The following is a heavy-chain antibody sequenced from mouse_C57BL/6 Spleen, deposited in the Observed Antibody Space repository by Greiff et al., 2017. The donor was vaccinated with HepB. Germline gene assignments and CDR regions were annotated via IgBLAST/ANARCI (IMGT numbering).Heavy chain of an antibody. V-gene: IGHV1-80*01. CDR1: GYAFSSYW. Sequence: LQESGAELVKPGASVKISCKASGYAFSSYWMNWVKQRPGKGLEWIGQIYPGDGDTNYNGKFKGKATLTADKSSSTAYMQLSSLTSEDSAVYFCARSYDGYYLYYFDYWGQGTTLTVSS. J-gene: IGHJ2*01. D-gene: IGHD2-3*01. CDR3: ARSYDGYYLYYFDY. CDR2: IYPGDGDT.